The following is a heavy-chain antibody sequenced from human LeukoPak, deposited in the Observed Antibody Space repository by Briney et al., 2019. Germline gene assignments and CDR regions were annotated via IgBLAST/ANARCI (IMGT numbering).Heavy chain of an antibody. D-gene: IGHD5-12*01. CDR3: ATEISVDPERLTRDY. Sequence: ASVKVSCKASGGTFSSYAISWVRQAPGKGLEWMGGFDPEDGETIYAQKFQGRVTMTEDTSTDTAYMELSSLRSEDTAVYYCATEISVDPERLTRDYWGQGTLVTVSS. CDR2: FDPEDGET. J-gene: IGHJ4*02. CDR1: GGTFSSYA. V-gene: IGHV1-24*01.